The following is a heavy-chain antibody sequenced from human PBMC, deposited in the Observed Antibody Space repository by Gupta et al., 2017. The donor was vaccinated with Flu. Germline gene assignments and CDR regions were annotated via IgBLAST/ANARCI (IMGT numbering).Heavy chain of an antibody. Sequence: ISSSSYYWAWIRQPPGKGLEWIGSIYYSGRTHYSPSLESRVTISVDTSKNQFYVRLRSVTAADTAVYYCVREDGGSSLADPWGQGTLISVS. V-gene: IGHV4-39*01. CDR3: VREDGGSSLADP. CDR1: ISSSSYY. J-gene: IGHJ5*02. CDR2: IYYSGRT. D-gene: IGHD1-26*01.